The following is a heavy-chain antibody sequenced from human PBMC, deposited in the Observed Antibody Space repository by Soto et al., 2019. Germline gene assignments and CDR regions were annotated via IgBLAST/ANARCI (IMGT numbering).Heavy chain of an antibody. V-gene: IGHV3-23*01. CDR3: TKGGDSWSGYAQH. CDR2: ISDSGGSS. D-gene: IGHD3-3*01. Sequence: GGSLRLSCAASGFSFGNYVMNWVRQAPGKGLEWVSGISDSGGSSSSADSVKGRFTVSRDSSKNTLYLQMDSLTGDDTAVYYCTKGGDSWSGYAQHWGQGALVTVSS. J-gene: IGHJ1*01. CDR1: GFSFGNYV.